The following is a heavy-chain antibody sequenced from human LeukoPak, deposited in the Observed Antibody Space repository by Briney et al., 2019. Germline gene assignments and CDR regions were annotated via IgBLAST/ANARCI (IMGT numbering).Heavy chain of an antibody. CDR2: INHSGST. CDR1: GGSISGYY. CDR3: ARSTTTLDP. J-gene: IGHJ5*02. D-gene: IGHD4-11*01. V-gene: IGHV4-34*01. Sequence: SETLSLTCTVSGGSISGYYWSWIRQPPGKGLEWIGEINHSGSTNYNPSLKSRVTISVDTSKNQFSLKLSSVTAADTAVYYCARSTTTLDPWGQGTLVTVSS.